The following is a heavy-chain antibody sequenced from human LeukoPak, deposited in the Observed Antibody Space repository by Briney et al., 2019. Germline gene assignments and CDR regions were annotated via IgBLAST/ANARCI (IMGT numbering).Heavy chain of an antibody. V-gene: IGHV1-69*13. D-gene: IGHD3-22*01. CDR3: ARGGYDSSGYYYPYYYYYYMDV. J-gene: IGHJ6*03. CDR2: IIPIFGTA. Sequence: SVKVSCKASGGTFSSYAISWVRQAPGQGLEWMGGIIPIFGTANYAQKFQGRVTITADESTSTAYMELSSLRSEDTAVYYCARGGYDSSGYYYPYYYYYYMDVWGKGTTVTISS. CDR1: GGTFSSYA.